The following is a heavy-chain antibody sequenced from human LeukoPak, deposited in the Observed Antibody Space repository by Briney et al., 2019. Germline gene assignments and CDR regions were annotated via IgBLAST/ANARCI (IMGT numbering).Heavy chain of an antibody. CDR2: ISAYNGNT. Sequence: ASVKVSCKASGYTYTSYGISWVRQAPGQGLEWMGWISAYNGNTNYAQKLQGRVTMTTDTSTSTAYMELRSLRAEDTAVYYCARDGGATVTTYFDYWGQGTLVTVSS. J-gene: IGHJ4*02. CDR3: ARDGGATVTTYFDY. CDR1: GYTYTSYG. V-gene: IGHV1-18*01. D-gene: IGHD4-17*01.